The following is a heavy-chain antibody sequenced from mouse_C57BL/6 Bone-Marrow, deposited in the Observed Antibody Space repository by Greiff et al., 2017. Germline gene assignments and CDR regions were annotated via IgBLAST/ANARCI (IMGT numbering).Heavy chain of an antibody. CDR1: GYTFTSYD. CDR2: IYPRDGST. V-gene: IGHV1-85*01. D-gene: IGHD1-1*01. J-gene: IGHJ1*03. Sequence: VQLQQSGPELVKPGASVKLSCKASGYTFTSYDINWVKQRPGQGLEWIGWIYPRDGSTKYNEKFKGKATLTVDTSSSTAYMELHSLTSEDSAVYVCARDYGSSYGYCDVWGTGTTVTVSS. CDR3: ARDYGSSYGYCDV.